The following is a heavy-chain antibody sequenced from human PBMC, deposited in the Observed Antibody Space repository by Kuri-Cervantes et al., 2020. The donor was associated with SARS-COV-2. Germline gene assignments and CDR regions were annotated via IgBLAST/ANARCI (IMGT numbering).Heavy chain of an antibody. CDR3: ARGGTTVPTSGAFYF. V-gene: IGHV4-31*03. D-gene: IGHD4-17*01. CDR2: VYYNGNT. J-gene: IGHJ3*01. Sequence: SETLSLTCTVSGGSISSGGYYWSWVRQHPGRGPEWIGYVYYNGNTFYSPSLNSRVTMSIDTSRNQFSLRLSSVTAADTAVYYCARGGTTVPTSGAFYFWGQGTLVTVSS. CDR1: GGSISSGGYY.